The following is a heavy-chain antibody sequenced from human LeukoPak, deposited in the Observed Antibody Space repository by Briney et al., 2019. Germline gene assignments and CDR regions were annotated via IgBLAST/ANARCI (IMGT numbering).Heavy chain of an antibody. CDR2: ISWNSGSI. CDR1: GFTFDDYA. D-gene: IGHD6-6*01. J-gene: IGHJ4*02. CDR3: AKDMRGSSSTNYDY. V-gene: IGHV3-9*01. Sequence: GGSLRLSCAASGFTFDDYAMHWVRQAPGKGLEWVSGISWNSGSIGYADSVKGRFTIPRDNAKNSLYLQMNSLRAEDTALYYCAKDMRGSSSTNYDYRGQGTLVTVTS.